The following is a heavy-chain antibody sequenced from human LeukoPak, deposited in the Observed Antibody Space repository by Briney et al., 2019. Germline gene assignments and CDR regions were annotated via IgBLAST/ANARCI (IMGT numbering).Heavy chain of an antibody. J-gene: IGHJ6*03. V-gene: IGHV1-18*01. D-gene: IGHD5-12*01. CDR1: GYTFTSYG. Sequence: ASVKVSCKASGYTFTSYGISWVRQAPGQGLEWMGWISAYNGNTNYAQKFQGRVTMTRDTSISTAYMELSRLRSDDTAVYYCARGNSGYDSNALYYYYYMDVWGKGTTVTVSS. CDR3: ARGNSGYDSNALYYYYYMDV. CDR2: ISAYNGNT.